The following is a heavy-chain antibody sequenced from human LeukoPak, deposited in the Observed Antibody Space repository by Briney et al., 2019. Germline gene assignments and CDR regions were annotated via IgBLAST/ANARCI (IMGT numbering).Heavy chain of an antibody. Sequence: SETLSLTCAVYGGSFSGYYWSWIRQPPGKGLEWIGRIYTSGSANYNPSLKSRVTMSVDTSKNQFSLKLSSVTAADTAVYYCARGDYGDVLDYWGQGTLVTVSS. CDR3: ARGDYGDVLDY. D-gene: IGHD4-17*01. V-gene: IGHV4-59*10. CDR2: IYTSGSA. J-gene: IGHJ4*02. CDR1: GGSFSGYY.